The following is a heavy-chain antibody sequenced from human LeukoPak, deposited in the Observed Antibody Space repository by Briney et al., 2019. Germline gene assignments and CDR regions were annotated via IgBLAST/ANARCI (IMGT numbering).Heavy chain of an antibody. CDR1: GFIFRNYG. V-gene: IGHV3-30*02. J-gene: IGHJ5*02. CDR2: IRYDESNK. CDR3: ATMQWLEGVEWFDR. Sequence: GGPLRLSCAASGFIFRNYGMHWLRGAPGKGLEWVAFIRYDESNKFYADSVKGRFTISRDNSKNILFLQMNSLRAEDTAVYYCATMQWLEGVEWFDRWGQGTLVTVSS. D-gene: IGHD6-19*01.